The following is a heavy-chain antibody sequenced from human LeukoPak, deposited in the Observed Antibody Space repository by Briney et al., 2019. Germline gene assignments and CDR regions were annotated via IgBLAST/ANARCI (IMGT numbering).Heavy chain of an antibody. CDR3: ARDRHSSGWFDY. CDR1: GFTFSSYS. V-gene: IGHV3-21*01. Sequence: PGGSLRLSWAASGFTFSSYSMNWVRQAPGKGLEWVSSISSSSSYIYYADSVKGRFTISRDNAKNSLYLQMNSLRAEDTAVYYCARDRHSSGWFDYWGQGTLVTVSS. J-gene: IGHJ4*02. CDR2: ISSSSSYI. D-gene: IGHD6-19*01.